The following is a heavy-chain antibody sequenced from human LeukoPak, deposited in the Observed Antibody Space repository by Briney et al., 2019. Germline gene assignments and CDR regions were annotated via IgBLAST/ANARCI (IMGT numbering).Heavy chain of an antibody. CDR1: GFTFNNYA. D-gene: IGHD3-22*01. J-gene: IGHJ3*02. Sequence: GGSLRPSCAASGFTFNNYAMSWVRQAPGKGLEWVSAISGSDAGTYYADSVKGRFTISRDNSKNTLHLQMNSLRAEDTALYYCARVPSMIVVDDAFDIWGQGTMVTVSS. V-gene: IGHV3-23*01. CDR3: ARVPSMIVVDDAFDI. CDR2: ISGSDAGT.